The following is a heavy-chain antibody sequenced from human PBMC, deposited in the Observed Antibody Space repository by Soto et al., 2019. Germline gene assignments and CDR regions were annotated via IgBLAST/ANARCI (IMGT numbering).Heavy chain of an antibody. CDR1: GDSVSSNSAA. Sequence: SQTLSLTCAISGDSVSSNSAASNWIRQSPSRGLEWLGRTYYRSKWYNDYAVSVKSRITIHPDTSKNQFSLQLNSVTPEDTAVYYCARDPTIFGVPQGAFDIWGQGTMVTVSS. CDR3: ARDPTIFGVPQGAFDI. D-gene: IGHD3-3*01. CDR2: TYYRSKWYN. V-gene: IGHV6-1*01. J-gene: IGHJ3*02.